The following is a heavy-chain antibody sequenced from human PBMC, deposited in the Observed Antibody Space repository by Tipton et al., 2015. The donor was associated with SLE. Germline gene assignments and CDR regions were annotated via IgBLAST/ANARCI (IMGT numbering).Heavy chain of an antibody. V-gene: IGHV4-34*01. CDR2: INHSGST. Sequence: GLVKPSETLSLTCAVYGGSFSGYYWSWIRQPPGKGLEWIGEINHSGSTNYNPSLKSRVTISVDTSKNQFSLKLSSVTAADTAVYYCARDRWESFYWFDPWGQGTLVTVSS. CDR1: GGSFSGYY. D-gene: IGHD1-26*01. J-gene: IGHJ5*02. CDR3: ARDRWESFYWFDP.